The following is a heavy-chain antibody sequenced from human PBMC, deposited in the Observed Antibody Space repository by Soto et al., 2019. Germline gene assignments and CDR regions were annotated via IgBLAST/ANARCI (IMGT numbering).Heavy chain of an antibody. CDR3: ARDGCYPSVGAFDI. CDR2: IKERGIEK. D-gene: IGHD2-15*01. CDR1: GITLSSYW. V-gene: IGHV3-7*01. J-gene: IGHJ3*02. Sequence: EAQLVESGGGLVQPGGSLRLSCAASGITLSSYWMSWVRQAPGKGLEWVANIKERGIEKYYVDSVKGRFTISRDDAKNSLYLQMNSLRAEDTAVYYCARDGCYPSVGAFDIWGQGTMVSVSS.